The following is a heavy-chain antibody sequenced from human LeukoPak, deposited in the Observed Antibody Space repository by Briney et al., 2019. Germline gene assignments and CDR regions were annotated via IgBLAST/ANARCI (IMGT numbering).Heavy chain of an antibody. CDR3: ARGGYYYGSGSRYYYGMDV. V-gene: IGHV1-8*01. D-gene: IGHD3-10*01. J-gene: IGHJ6*02. CDR1: GYTFTSYD. CDR2: MNPNSGNT. Sequence: ASVKVSCKASGYTFTSYDINWVRQATGQGLEGMGWMNPNSGNTGYAQKFQGRVTMTRNTSISTAYMELSSLRSEDTAVYYCARGGYYYGSGSRYYYGMDVWGQGTTVTVSS.